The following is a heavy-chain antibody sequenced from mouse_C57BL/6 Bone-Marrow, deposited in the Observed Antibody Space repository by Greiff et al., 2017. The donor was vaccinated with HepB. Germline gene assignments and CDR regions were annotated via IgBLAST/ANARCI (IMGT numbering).Heavy chain of an antibody. V-gene: IGHV1-69*01. CDR1: GYTFTSYW. CDR2: IDPSDSYT. J-gene: IGHJ3*01. D-gene: IGHD2-4*01. Sequence: QVQLKQPGAELVMPGASVKLSCKASGYTFTSYWMHWVKQRPGQGLEWIGEIDPSDSYTNYNQKFKGKSTLTVDKSSSTAYMQLSSLTSEDSAVYYCARVGIYYDFWFAYWGQGTLVTVSA. CDR3: ARVGIYYDFWFAY.